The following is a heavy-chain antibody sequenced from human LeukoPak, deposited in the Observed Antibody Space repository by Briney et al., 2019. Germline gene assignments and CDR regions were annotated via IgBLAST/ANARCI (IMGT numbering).Heavy chain of an antibody. Sequence: PGGSLRLSCAASGFTFSSYWMSWVRQAPGKGLEWVANIKQDGSEKYYVDSVKGRFTISRDNAKNSLYLQMNSLRAEDTAVYYCARDGGGRDSVVVPAAIKEIRQLVQDDAFDIWGQGTMVTVSS. V-gene: IGHV3-7*01. CDR2: IKQDGSEK. CDR1: GFTFSSYW. D-gene: IGHD2-2*02. J-gene: IGHJ3*02. CDR3: ARDGGGRDSVVVPAAIKEIRQLVQDDAFDI.